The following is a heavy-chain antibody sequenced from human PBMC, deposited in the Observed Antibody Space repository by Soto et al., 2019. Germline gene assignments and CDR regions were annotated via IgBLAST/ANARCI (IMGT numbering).Heavy chain of an antibody. CDR3: ARHTLYSSSWYAHYYCGMDV. CDR1: GGTFSSYA. Sequence: QVQLVQSGAEVKKPGSSVKVSCKASGGTFSSYAISWVRQAPGQGLEWMGGIIPIFGTANYAQKFQGRVTITADKSTSTAYMELSSLGSEDTAVYYCARHTLYSSSWYAHYYCGMDVWGQGTTVTVSS. V-gene: IGHV1-69*06. D-gene: IGHD6-13*01. CDR2: IIPIFGTA. J-gene: IGHJ6*02.